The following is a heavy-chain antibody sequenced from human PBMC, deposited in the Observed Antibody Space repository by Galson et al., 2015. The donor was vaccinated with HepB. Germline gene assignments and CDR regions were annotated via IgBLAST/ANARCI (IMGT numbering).Heavy chain of an antibody. CDR3: ARGNSYYDFWSGYQNWFDP. D-gene: IGHD3-3*01. J-gene: IGHJ5*02. CDR1: GFTFSSYG. Sequence: SLRLSCAASGFTFSSYGMHWVRLAPGKGLEWVAVIWYDGSNKYYADSVKGRFTISRDNSKNTLYLQMNSLRAEDTAVYYCARGNSYYDFWSGYQNWFDPWGQGTLVTVSS. V-gene: IGHV3-33*01. CDR2: IWYDGSNK.